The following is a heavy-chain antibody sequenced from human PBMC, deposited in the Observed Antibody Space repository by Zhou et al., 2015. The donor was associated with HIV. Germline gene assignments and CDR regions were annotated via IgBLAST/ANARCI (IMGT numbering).Heavy chain of an antibody. J-gene: IGHJ6*03. CDR2: IIPIFGTA. D-gene: IGHD6-13*01. Sequence: QVQLVQSGAEVKKPGSSVKVSCKASGGTFSSYAISWVRQAPGQGLEWMGGIIPIFGTANYAQKFQGRVTITADESTSTAYMELSSLRSEDTAVYYCARTGNSRDSSSWYRFYYYYYMDVWGKGTTVTVSS. CDR3: ARTGNSRDSSSWYRFYYYYYMDV. V-gene: IGHV1-69*01. CDR1: GGTFSSYA.